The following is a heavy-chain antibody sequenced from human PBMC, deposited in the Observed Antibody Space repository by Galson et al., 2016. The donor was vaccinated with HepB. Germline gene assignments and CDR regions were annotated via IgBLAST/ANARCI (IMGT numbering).Heavy chain of an antibody. V-gene: IGHV4-39*07. Sequence: SETLSLTCTVSGGSISSSRFFWGWIRQPPGKELEWIGNVLYSGTTYYNPSLKSRLAISVDTSKNHFSLRLKSVTAADTAVYYCVRVRRTGTYSYDSSGFPDWWGQGTLVTVSSDVWGQGTTVTVSS. D-gene: IGHD3-22*01. J-gene: IGHJ6*02. CDR1: GGSISSSRFF. CDR2: VLYSGTT. CDR3: VRVRRTGTYSYDSSGFPDWWGQGTLVTVSSDV.